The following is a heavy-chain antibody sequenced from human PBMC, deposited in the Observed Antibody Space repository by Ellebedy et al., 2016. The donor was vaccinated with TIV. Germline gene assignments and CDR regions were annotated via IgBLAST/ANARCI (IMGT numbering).Heavy chain of an antibody. Sequence: MPSETLSLTCTVSGDSISSSSYYWGWIRQPPGKGREWIGNMYYSGSTYYNPSLKSRVTISIDTSKNQFSLRLRSVTAADTAVYYCAKGPTVFEVVPAYFDYWGQGTLVTVSS. CDR2: MYYSGST. V-gene: IGHV4-39*07. D-gene: IGHD3-3*01. CDR1: GDSISSSSYY. J-gene: IGHJ4*02. CDR3: AKGPTVFEVVPAYFDY.